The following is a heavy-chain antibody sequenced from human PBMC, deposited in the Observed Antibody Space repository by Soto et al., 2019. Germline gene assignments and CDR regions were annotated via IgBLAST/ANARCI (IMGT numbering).Heavy chain of an antibody. J-gene: IGHJ6*02. V-gene: IGHV4-34*01. CDR3: AIAKSGVAAAGTPGINYYYGMDV. D-gene: IGHD6-13*01. CDR2: INHSGST. Sequence: SETLSLTCAVYGGSFSGYYWSWIRQPPGKGLEWIGEINHSGSTNYNPSLKSRVTISVDTSKNQFSLKLSSVTAADTAVYYCAIAKSGVAAAGTPGINYYYGMDVWGQGTTVNVSS. CDR1: GGSFSGYY.